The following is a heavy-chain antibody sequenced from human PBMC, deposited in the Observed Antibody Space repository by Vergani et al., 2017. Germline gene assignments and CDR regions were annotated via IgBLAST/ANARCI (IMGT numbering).Heavy chain of an antibody. CDR1: GFAFDTYG. V-gene: IGHV3-30*02. CDR2: IRFDGSNK. D-gene: IGHD3-10*01. J-gene: IGHJ6*02. Sequence: QVQLVESGGGVVQPGGSLRLSCVASGFAFDTYGMHWVRQSPGKGLEWVAFIRFDGSNKFYSDSVKGRFSIDRDNSKKTHYLQMSGLTGDDTAMYYCPRDRYYLGSGSYPYFYYYGLDVWGQGTAVTVSS. CDR3: PRDRYYLGSGSYPYFYYYGLDV.